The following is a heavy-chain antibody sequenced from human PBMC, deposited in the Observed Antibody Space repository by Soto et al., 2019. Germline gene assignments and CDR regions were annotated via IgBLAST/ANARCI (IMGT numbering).Heavy chain of an antibody. CDR2: ISFEGSNK. D-gene: IGHD6-19*01. V-gene: IGHV3-30*18. Sequence: QVQLVESGGGVVQPGTALRLSCAASGFNFSEYAMHWVLQAPGKGLEWLAIISFEGSNKYSADSVKGRFTISRDNSKYALYLHMNSLRPEDMAVYYWAKDWETLVAGRFFDSWGQGNPVNVSS. CDR3: AKDWETLVAGRFFDS. J-gene: IGHJ4*02. CDR1: GFNFSEYA.